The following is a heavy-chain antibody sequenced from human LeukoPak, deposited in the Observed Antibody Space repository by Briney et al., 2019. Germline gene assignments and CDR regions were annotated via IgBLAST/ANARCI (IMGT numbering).Heavy chain of an antibody. CDR3: ARGMYYYDSSGYQPLFDY. Sequence: GRSLRLSCAASGFTFSSYAMHWVRQAPGKGLEWVAVISYDGSNKYYADSVKGRFTISRDNSKNTLYLQMNSLRAGDTAVYYCARGMYYYDSSGYQPLFDYWGQGTLVTVSS. J-gene: IGHJ4*02. CDR2: ISYDGSNK. CDR1: GFTFSSYA. V-gene: IGHV3-30-3*01. D-gene: IGHD3-22*01.